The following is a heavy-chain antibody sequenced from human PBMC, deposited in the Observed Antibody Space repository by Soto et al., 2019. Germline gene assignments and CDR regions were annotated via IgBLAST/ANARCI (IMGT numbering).Heavy chain of an antibody. Sequence: XSGKVSCTASGYPFTSYYMHWVRQAPGQGLEWMGIINPSGGSTSYAQKFQGRVTMTRDTSTSTVYMELSSLRSEDTAVYYCARFSRMYGYGADYWGQGTLVTVSS. CDR1: GYPFTSYY. CDR3: ARFSRMYGYGADY. V-gene: IGHV1-46*01. D-gene: IGHD4-17*01. J-gene: IGHJ4*02. CDR2: INPSGGST.